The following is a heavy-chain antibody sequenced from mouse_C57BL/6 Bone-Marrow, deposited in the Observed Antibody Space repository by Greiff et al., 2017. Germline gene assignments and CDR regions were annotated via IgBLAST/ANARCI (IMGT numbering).Heavy chain of an antibody. CDR1: GYTFTDSY. D-gene: IGHD1-1*01. CDR3: ARGGITTVVAHYYAMDY. J-gene: IGHJ4*01. V-gene: IGHV1-75*01. Sequence: VKLMESGPELVKPGASVKISCKASGYTFTDSYINWVKQRPGQGLEWIGWIYPGSGSTYYNEKFKGKATLTVDKSSSTAYMLLSSLTSEDSAVYFCARGGITTVVAHYYAMDYWGRGTSVTVSS. CDR2: IYPGSGST.